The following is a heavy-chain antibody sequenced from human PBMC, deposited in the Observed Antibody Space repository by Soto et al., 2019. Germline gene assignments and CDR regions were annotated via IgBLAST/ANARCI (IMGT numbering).Heavy chain of an antibody. J-gene: IGHJ4*02. D-gene: IGHD4-17*01. CDR2: LIPILGIA. CDR1: GGTFSSYT. Sequence: QVQLVQSGAEVKKPGSSVKVSCKASGGTFSSYTISWVRQAPGQGLEWMGRLIPILGIANYAQRFQGRVTTTADKSTSTAYMELSSLRSEDTAVYYCARTLLGGDYDLDYWGQGTLVTVSS. CDR3: ARTLLGGDYDLDY. V-gene: IGHV1-69*02.